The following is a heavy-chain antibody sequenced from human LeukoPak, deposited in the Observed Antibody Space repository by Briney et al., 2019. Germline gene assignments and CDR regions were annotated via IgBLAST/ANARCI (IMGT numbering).Heavy chain of an antibody. CDR1: GFTFSSYG. CDR2: ISYDGSNK. V-gene: IGHV3-30*18. Sequence: GGSLRLSCAASGFTFSSYGMHWVRQAPGKGLEWVAVISYDGSNKYYADSVKGRFTVSRDNSKNTLYLQMNSQRAEDTAVYYCAKVRGIAAAENYYYGMDVWGQGTTVTVSS. J-gene: IGHJ6*02. D-gene: IGHD6-13*01. CDR3: AKVRGIAAAENYYYGMDV.